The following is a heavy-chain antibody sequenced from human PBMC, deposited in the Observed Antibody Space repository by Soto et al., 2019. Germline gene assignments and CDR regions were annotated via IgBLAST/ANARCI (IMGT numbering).Heavy chain of an antibody. D-gene: IGHD6-13*01. CDR3: ARDGGNSIAAGTAYYGIDV. V-gene: IGHV1-18*01. Sequence: QVQLVQSGAEVKKPGASVKVSCKASGYTFTSYGISWVRQAPGQGLEWMGWISAYNGNTNYAQKLQGRLTMTTDTSTSTHYMEQRSLRSDDTEVYYCARDGGNSIAAGTAYYGIDVWGQGTTVTLSS. CDR1: GYTFTSYG. J-gene: IGHJ6*02. CDR2: ISAYNGNT.